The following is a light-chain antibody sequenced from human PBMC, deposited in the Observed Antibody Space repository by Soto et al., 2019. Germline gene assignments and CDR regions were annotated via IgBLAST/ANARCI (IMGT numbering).Light chain of an antibody. V-gene: IGLV1-51*01. CDR1: SSNIGNNY. CDR2: DNN. CDR3: QSYDSSLSGKV. J-gene: IGLJ2*01. Sequence: QSVLTQPPSVSAAPGQKVTISCSGSSSNIGNNYVSWYQQLPGTAPKLLIYDNNKRPSGIPDRFSGSKSGTSATLGITGLQTGDEADYYCQSYDSSLSGKVFGGGTKLTVL.